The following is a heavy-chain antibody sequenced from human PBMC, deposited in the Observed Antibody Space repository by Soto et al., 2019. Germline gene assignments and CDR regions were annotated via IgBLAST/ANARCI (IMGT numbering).Heavy chain of an antibody. CDR2: ISGSGRST. J-gene: IGHJ4*02. V-gene: IGHV3-23*01. D-gene: IGHD2-15*01. CDR3: ARDGGNICSGGSCYFQAPDY. Sequence: EVQLLESGGGSVQPGGSLRLSCSASGFTFSNYAMSWVRQAPGKGLEWVASISGSGRSTNYADSVKGRFTISRDNSKNTLAVQMSSLRAEDTAVYYCARDGGNICSGGSCYFQAPDYWGQGTLVT. CDR1: GFTFSNYA.